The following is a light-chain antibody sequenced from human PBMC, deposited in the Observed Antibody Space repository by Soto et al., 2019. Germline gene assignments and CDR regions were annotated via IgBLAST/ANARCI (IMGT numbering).Light chain of an antibody. V-gene: IGLV1-44*01. CDR2: SNN. Sequence: QPVLTQPPSASGTPGQRVTISCSGSSSNIGSNTVNWYQQLPGTAPKLLIYSNNQRPSGVPDRFSGSKSGTSASLAISGLQSEDEADYYCAAWDDSLNGPDGVFGGGTKLTVL. J-gene: IGLJ3*02. CDR3: AAWDDSLNGPDGV. CDR1: SSNIGSNT.